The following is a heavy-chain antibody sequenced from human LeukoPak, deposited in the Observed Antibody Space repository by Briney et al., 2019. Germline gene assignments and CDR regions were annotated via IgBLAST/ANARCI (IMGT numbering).Heavy chain of an antibody. CDR3: AKAPRWTTPYYFDY. V-gene: IGHV3-23*01. D-gene: IGHD4-11*01. Sequence: GGSLRLSCAASGFTFSSYAMTWVRQAPGKGLEWVSGISAGGGGTYYSDSVRGRFTISRDNSKNTLYLQMSSLRAEDTAVYYCAKAPRWTTPYYFDYWGQGTLVTVSS. CDR1: GFTFSSYA. CDR2: ISAGGGGT. J-gene: IGHJ4*02.